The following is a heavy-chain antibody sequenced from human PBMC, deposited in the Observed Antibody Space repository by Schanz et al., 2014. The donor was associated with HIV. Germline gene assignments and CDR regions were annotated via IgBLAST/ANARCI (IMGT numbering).Heavy chain of an antibody. Sequence: VQLLESGGGLVQPGRSLKVSCVVSGFIFSDYGIHWVRQAPGKGLEWVAVISYDGTKKHYADSVKGRFTISRDNSKNSLSLLIKSLRAEDAAVYYCVHDDSDNDGFDMWGQGTMVTVSS. CDR2: ISYDGTKK. CDR1: GFIFSDYG. V-gene: IGHV3-30*18. D-gene: IGHD3-22*01. J-gene: IGHJ3*02. CDR3: VHDDSDNDGFDM.